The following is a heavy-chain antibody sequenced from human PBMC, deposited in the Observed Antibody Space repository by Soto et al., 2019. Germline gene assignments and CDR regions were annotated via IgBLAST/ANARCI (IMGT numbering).Heavy chain of an antibody. CDR2: ISGDGGST. CDR1: GFTFDDYA. J-gene: IGHJ6*02. CDR3: AKDSISTPNPEYYYYGMDV. Sequence: GGSLRLSCAASGFTFDDYAMHWVRQAPGKGLEWVSLISGDGGSTYYADSVKGRFTISRDNSKNSLYLQMNSLRTEDTALYYCAKDSISTPNPEYYYYGMDVRGQGTTVTVSS. V-gene: IGHV3-43*02.